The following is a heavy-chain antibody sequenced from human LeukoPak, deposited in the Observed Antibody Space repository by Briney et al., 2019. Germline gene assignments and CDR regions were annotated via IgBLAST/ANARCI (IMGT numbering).Heavy chain of an antibody. CDR2: IKEDGSEK. J-gene: IGHJ4*02. D-gene: IGHD3-16*01. Sequence: PGGSLRLSCTASGFTFNRDWTAWVRQAPGKGLEWVANIKEDGSEKNYVDSVKGRFTISRDNAKNSLYLQMNSLRAEDTAVYYCARDKFGGTDYWGQGTLVTVSS. CDR1: GFTFNRDW. V-gene: IGHV3-7*01. CDR3: ARDKFGGTDY.